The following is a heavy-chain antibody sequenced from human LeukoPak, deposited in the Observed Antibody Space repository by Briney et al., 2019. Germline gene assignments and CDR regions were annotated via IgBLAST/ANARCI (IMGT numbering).Heavy chain of an antibody. CDR1: GGSFSGYY. J-gene: IGHJ4*02. CDR3: ARMAVTTDDY. Sequence: SETLSLTCAVYGGSFSGYYWSWIRQPPGKGLEWIGEINHSGSTNYNPSLKGRVNISVDTSKNQFSLKLSSVTAADTAVYYCARMAVTTDDYWGQGTLVTVSS. V-gene: IGHV4-34*01. D-gene: IGHD4-17*01. CDR2: INHSGST.